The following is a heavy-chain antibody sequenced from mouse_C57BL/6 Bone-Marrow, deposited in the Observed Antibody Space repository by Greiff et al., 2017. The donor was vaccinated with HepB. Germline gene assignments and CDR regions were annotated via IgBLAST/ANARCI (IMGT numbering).Heavy chain of an antibody. CDR3: TPLPYYAMDY. V-gene: IGHV14-4*01. J-gene: IGHJ4*01. Sequence: EVMLVESGAELVRPGASVKLSCTASGFNIKDDYMHWVKQRPEQGLEWIGWIDPENGDTEYASKFQGKATITADTSSNTAYLQLSSLTSEDTAVYYCTPLPYYAMDYWGQGTSVTVSS. CDR1: GFNIKDDY. CDR2: IDPENGDT.